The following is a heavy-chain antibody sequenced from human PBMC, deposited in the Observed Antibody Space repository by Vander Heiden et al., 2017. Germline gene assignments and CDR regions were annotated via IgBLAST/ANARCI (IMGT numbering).Heavy chain of an antibody. J-gene: IGHJ4*02. CDR3: ARGPHDSSGYYYGEIIDY. Sequence: QVQLVESGGGLVKPGGSLRLSCAASGFPLSYYYMSWIRQAPGKGLEWVSYISSSGSTIYYADSVKGRFTISRDNAKNSLYLQMNSLRAEDTAVYYCARGPHDSSGYYYGEIIDYWGQGTLVTVSS. CDR2: ISSSGSTI. CDR1: GFPLSYYY. V-gene: IGHV3-11*01. D-gene: IGHD3-22*01.